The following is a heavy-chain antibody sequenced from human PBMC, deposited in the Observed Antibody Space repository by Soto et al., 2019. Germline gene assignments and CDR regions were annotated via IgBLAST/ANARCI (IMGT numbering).Heavy chain of an antibody. V-gene: IGHV4-4*02. CDR2: VFHSGDT. D-gene: IGHD3-22*01. Sequence: QVHLQDSGPGLVKPSGTLSLTCVVSGGSISGSNWWSWVRQAPGKGLEWIGEVFHSGDTTYSPSLRSRVTISVDKSKNQFSVHLNSVTAADTAVYYCTRLIYDSRLNYFYFDLWGEGALVTVSS. CDR3: TRLIYDSRLNYFYFDL. CDR1: GGSISGSNW. J-gene: IGHJ4*02.